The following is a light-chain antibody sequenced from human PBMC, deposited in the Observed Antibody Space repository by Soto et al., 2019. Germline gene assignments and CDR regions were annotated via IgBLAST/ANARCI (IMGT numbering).Light chain of an antibody. V-gene: IGKV3-20*01. CDR3: QQYGSSPST. Sequence: EILLTQSPATLSLSPGERLTLSCRASQSVSSYLAWYQQRFGQAPRLLIYGASSRATGIPDRFSGSGSGTDFTLTISSLEPEDFEVYYCQQYGSSPSTFGPGTKVDIK. CDR2: GAS. CDR1: QSVSSY. J-gene: IGKJ3*01.